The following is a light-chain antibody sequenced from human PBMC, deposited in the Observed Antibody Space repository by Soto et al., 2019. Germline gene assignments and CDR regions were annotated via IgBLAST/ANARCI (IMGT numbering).Light chain of an antibody. Sequence: DIQMTQSPSSLSASVGDRVTITCRTSQSVSIYVNWYQQKPGKAPKLLIYAASTLQSGVPSRFSGSGSGTDFTLTISSLQPEDFATYYCQQLNSYLITFGQGTRLEIK. J-gene: IGKJ5*01. CDR1: QSVSIY. CDR2: AAS. V-gene: IGKV1-9*01. CDR3: QQLNSYLIT.